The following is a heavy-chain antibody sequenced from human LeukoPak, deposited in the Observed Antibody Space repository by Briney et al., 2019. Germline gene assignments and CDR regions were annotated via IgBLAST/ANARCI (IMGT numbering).Heavy chain of an antibody. V-gene: IGHV1-18*04. D-gene: IGHD3-3*01. CDR3: ARFIETGRDFRSGRDTYGGFHI. Sequence: ASVKVSCKASGYTFTSYGVSWVRQAPGQGLEWMAWISPYNGNTHFADKLQGRVTLSTDIFTSTAYMELWSLRSDDTAVYYCARFIETGRDFRSGRDTYGGFHIWGQGTMVTVSS. CDR1: GYTFTSYG. J-gene: IGHJ3*02. CDR2: ISPYNGNT.